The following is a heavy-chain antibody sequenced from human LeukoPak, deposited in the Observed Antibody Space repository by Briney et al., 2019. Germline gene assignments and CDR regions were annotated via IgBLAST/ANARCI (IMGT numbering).Heavy chain of an antibody. D-gene: IGHD3-10*01. CDR1: GFTFSSYA. CDR2: ISGSGGST. Sequence: PGGSLRLSCAASGFTFSSYAMSWVRQAPGKGLEWVSAISGSGGSTNYADSVKGRFTISRDNSKNTLYLQMNSLRAEDTAVYYCAKSQYYGSGSYSFDYWGQGTLVTVSS. CDR3: AKSQYYGSGSYSFDY. V-gene: IGHV3-23*01. J-gene: IGHJ4*02.